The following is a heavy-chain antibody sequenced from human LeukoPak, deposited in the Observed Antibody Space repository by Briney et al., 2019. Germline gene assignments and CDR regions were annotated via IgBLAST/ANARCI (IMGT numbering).Heavy chain of an antibody. CDR1: GDSISSSY. J-gene: IGHJ3*02. CDR3: ARTRRGYTYGFPSTELLKAFDI. V-gene: IGHV4-59*01. D-gene: IGHD5-18*01. Sequence: PSETLSLTCTVSGDSISSSYWSWSWIRQPPGKGLEWIGYIYYTGSTEKNPSLKSRVTISLDTSNNQFSLRLNSVTAADTAVYFCARTRRGYTYGFPSTELLKAFDIWGQGTVVTVSS. CDR2: IYYTGST.